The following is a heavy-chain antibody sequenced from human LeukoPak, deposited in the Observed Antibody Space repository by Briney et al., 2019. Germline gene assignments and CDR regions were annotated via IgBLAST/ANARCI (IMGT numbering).Heavy chain of an antibody. V-gene: IGHV3-11*04. D-gene: IGHD5-24*01. Sequence: GGSLRLSCAASGFTFSDYYMSWIRQAPGKGLEWVSYISSSGSDIYYADSVKGRFTISRDNSKNTLYLQMNSLRAEDTAVYYCARELEMATTPFDYWGQGTLVTVSS. J-gene: IGHJ4*02. CDR2: ISSSGSDI. CDR1: GFTFSDYY. CDR3: ARELEMATTPFDY.